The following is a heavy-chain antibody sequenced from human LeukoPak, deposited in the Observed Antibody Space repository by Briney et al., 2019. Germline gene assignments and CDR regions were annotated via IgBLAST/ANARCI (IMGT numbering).Heavy chain of an antibody. CDR2: IYPGDSET. CDR1: GSNFTSYW. CDR3: VRHEEVGGMFYLDY. J-gene: IGHJ4*02. D-gene: IGHD6-19*01. Sequence: PGASLQISCKGSGSNFTSYWLGWGRQLPGKGVEGMGIIYPGDSETRYSPSFQGQVTISADKSISTAYLQWSSLKASHTAMYYCVRHEEVGGMFYLDYWGQGTLVNVSS. V-gene: IGHV5-51*01.